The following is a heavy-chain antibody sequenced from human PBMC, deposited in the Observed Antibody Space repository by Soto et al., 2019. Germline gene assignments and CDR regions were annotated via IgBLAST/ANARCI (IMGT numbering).Heavy chain of an antibody. CDR1: GFDFGKTA. CDR3: AAEPMTIVAATGFY. D-gene: IGHD2-21*01. V-gene: IGHV1-58*01. Sequence: QMQLVQSGPEVRKPGTSVKVSCRASGFDFGKTAVQWVRQARGQRLEWIGWIVVGSGNTHYAEDFQDRVTITRDLSTTTAYMEVRSLRSDDTAVYYCAAEPMTIVAATGFYWGQGTLVTVSS. CDR2: IVVGSGNT. J-gene: IGHJ4*02.